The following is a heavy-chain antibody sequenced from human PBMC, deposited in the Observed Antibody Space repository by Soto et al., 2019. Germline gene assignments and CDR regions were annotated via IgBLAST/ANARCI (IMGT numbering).Heavy chain of an antibody. CDR1: GFTFSDYA. J-gene: IGHJ6*02. CDR2: LDGAGGST. Sequence: VGSLRLFCLASGFTFSDYAMTWVRHVPGRGLEWVASLDGAGGSTYYADSVRGRFTISRDNSQNTLFLQMKRLTVDDTAIYYCAAPRDEYGSGVSWFTYGMDIWGQGTTVTVSS. CDR3: AAPRDEYGSGVSWFTYGMDI. V-gene: IGHV3-23*01. D-gene: IGHD3-10*01.